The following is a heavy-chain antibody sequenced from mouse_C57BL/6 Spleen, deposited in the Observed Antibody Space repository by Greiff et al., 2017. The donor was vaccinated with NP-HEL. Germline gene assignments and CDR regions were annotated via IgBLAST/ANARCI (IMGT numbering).Heavy chain of an antibody. D-gene: IGHD2-4*01. CDR1: GYTFTSYW. CDR3: TRSLYYDYVRRSPYFDY. J-gene: IGHJ2*01. Sequence: EVQLQQSGTVLARPGASVKMSCKTSGYTFTSYWMHWVKQRPGQGLEWIGAIYPGNSDTSYNQKFKGKAKLTAVTSASTAYMELSSLTNEDSAVYYCTRSLYYDYVRRSPYFDYWGQGTTLTVSS. CDR2: IYPGNSDT. V-gene: IGHV1-5*01.